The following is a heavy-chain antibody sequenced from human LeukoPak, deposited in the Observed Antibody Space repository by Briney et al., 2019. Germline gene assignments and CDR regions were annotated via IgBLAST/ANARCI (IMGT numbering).Heavy chain of an antibody. J-gene: IGHJ3*02. CDR1: GFTFDDYA. D-gene: IGHD3-22*01. V-gene: IGHV3-9*01. CDR2: ISWNSGSI. CDR3: ATLVAYYYDSTTHAFDI. Sequence: GRSLRLSCAASGFTFDDYAMHWVRQAPGKGLEWVSGISWNSGSIGYADSVKGRFTISRDNAKNSLYLQMNSLRAEDTALYYCATLVAYYYDSTTHAFDIWGQGTMVTVSS.